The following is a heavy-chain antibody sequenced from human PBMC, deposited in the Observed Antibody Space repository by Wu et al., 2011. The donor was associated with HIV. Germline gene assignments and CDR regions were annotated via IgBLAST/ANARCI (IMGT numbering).Heavy chain of an antibody. CDR3: ARAYDLWSGSGYYYYMDV. CDR2: VIPILGTT. V-gene: IGHV1-69*11. J-gene: IGHJ6*03. Sequence: QVQLVQSGAEVKKPGSSVMVSCKASGGTFSTYAFSWVRQAPGQGPEWMGRVIPILGTTNYAQKFQGRVTITADESTSTTYLELSSLRSEDTAVYYCARAYDLWSGSGYYYYMDVWGKGTTVSVSS. CDR1: GGTFSTYA. D-gene: IGHD3-3*01.